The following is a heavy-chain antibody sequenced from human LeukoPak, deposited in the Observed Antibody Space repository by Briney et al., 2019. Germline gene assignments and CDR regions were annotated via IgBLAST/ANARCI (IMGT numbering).Heavy chain of an antibody. Sequence: GSLRLSCAASGFTFSSYSINWVRQAPGKGLEWVSSISSSSSYIYYADSVRGRFTISRDNAKNSLYLQLNSLRAEDTAVYYCARDKIVGATQFDYWGQGTLVTVSS. J-gene: IGHJ4*02. CDR3: ARDKIVGATQFDY. V-gene: IGHV3-21*01. D-gene: IGHD1-26*01. CDR1: GFTFSSYS. CDR2: ISSSSSYI.